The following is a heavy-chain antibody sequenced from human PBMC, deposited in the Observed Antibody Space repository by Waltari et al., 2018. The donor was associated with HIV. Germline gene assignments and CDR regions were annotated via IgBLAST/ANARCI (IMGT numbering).Heavy chain of an antibody. CDR2: ICPVDSAT. CDR1: GYNFTTYW. CDR3: ARLGYCSSARCPSGYYYSYGMGV. J-gene: IGHJ6*02. Sequence: EVQLVQSGAEVKKPGESLKSSCKGSGYNFTTYWIGWVRQKPGKGREWKGLICPVDSATGTGRGVRGNVTVSAHKSISSAYLQWSSLQASDTAIDYCARLGYCSSARCPSGYYYSYGMGVWGQGTTVTVSS. V-gene: IGHV5-51*01. D-gene: IGHD2-2*01.